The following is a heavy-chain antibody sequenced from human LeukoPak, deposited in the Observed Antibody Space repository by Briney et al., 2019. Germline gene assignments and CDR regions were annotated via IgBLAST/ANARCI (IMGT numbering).Heavy chain of an antibody. Sequence: ASVKVSCKASGYTFTGYYMHWVRQAPGQGLEWMGWINPNSGGTNYAQKFQGRVTMTRDTSISTAYMELSRLRSDDTAVYYCARGKYSSSSPLGYWGQGTLVTVSS. D-gene: IGHD6-6*01. V-gene: IGHV1-2*02. CDR2: INPNSGGT. CDR1: GYTFTGYY. J-gene: IGHJ4*02. CDR3: ARGKYSSSSPLGY.